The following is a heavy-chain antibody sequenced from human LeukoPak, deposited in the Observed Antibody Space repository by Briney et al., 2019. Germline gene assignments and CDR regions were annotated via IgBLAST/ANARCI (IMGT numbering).Heavy chain of an antibody. D-gene: IGHD3-10*02. V-gene: IGHV3-48*03. Sequence: GGSLRLSCAASGFTFSSYEMNWVRQAPGKGLEWGSYISSSGSTIYYADSVKGRFTISRDNAKNSLYLQLNSLRAEDTAVYYCAELGITMIGGVWGKGTTVTISS. CDR1: GFTFSSYE. CDR2: ISSSGSTI. CDR3: AELGITMIGGV. J-gene: IGHJ6*04.